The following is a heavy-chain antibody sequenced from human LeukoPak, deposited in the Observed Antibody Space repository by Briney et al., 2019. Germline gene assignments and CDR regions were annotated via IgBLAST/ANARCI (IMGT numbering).Heavy chain of an antibody. D-gene: IGHD2-15*01. Sequence: ASVKVSCKASGYTFTSYGISWVRQAPGHGLEWMGWISAYNGNTNYAQKLQGRVTMTTDTSTSTAYMELSSLRSEDTAVYYCATEDRGSLDYWGQGTLVTVSS. CDR1: GYTFTSYG. CDR2: ISAYNGNT. V-gene: IGHV1-18*01. CDR3: ATEDRGSLDY. J-gene: IGHJ4*02.